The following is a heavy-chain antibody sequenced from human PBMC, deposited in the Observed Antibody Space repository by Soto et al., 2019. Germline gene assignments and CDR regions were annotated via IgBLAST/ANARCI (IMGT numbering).Heavy chain of an antibody. CDR1: GFTFSPHA. CDR2: ISYDVTNK. V-gene: IGHV3-30-3*01. D-gene: IGHD5-18*01. CDR3: ARERNTGYDYSYYYGMAV. J-gene: IGHJ6*02. Sequence: PGGSLRLSCAASGFTFSPHAMHWVRQGPGKGLEWVALISYDVTNKYYADSVKGRFTISRDNSKNTLYLQMNSLRAEDTAVYYCARERNTGYDYSYYYGMAVRGQGTTVTVS.